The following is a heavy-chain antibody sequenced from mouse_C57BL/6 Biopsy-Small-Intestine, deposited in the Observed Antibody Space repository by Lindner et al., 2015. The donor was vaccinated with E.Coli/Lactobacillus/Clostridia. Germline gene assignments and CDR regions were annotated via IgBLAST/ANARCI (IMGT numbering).Heavy chain of an antibody. J-gene: IGHJ3*01. Sequence: VQLQESGPELVKPGASVKISCKASGYAFSSSWMNWVKQRPGKGLEWIGRIYPGDGDTNYNGKFKGKATLTADKSSSTAYMQLSSLTSEDSAVYFCAGYYGYDEAYWGQGTLVTVSA. CDR1: GYAFSSSW. V-gene: IGHV1-82*01. CDR3: AGYYGYDEAY. D-gene: IGHD2-2*01. CDR2: IYPGDGDT.